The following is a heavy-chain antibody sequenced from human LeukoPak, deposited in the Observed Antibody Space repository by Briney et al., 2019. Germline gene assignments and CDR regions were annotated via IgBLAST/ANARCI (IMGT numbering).Heavy chain of an antibody. V-gene: IGHV1-2*02. CDR2: INPNSGGT. J-gene: IGHJ3*02. CDR3: ARGAGVSPGAFDI. Sequence: GASVKVPCKASGYTFTGYYMHWVRQAPGQGLEWMGWINPNSGGTNYAQKFQGRVTMTRDTSISTAYMELSRLRSDDTAVYYCARGAGVSPGAFDIWGQGTMVTVSS. D-gene: IGHD2-8*01. CDR1: GYTFTGYY.